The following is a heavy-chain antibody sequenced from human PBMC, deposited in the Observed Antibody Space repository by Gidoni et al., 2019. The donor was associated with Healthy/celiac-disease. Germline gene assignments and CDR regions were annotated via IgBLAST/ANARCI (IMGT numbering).Heavy chain of an antibody. Sequence: QVQLVQSGAEVKKPGSSVKVSCKASGGTFSSYTIRWVRQAPGQGLEWMGRSSPILGIANYAQKFQGRVTITADKSTSTAYMELSSLRSEDTAVYYCARDIGGFGECAFDYWGQGTLVTASS. J-gene: IGHJ4*02. V-gene: IGHV1-69*08. D-gene: IGHD3-10*01. CDR1: GGTFSSYT. CDR3: ARDIGGFGECAFDY. CDR2: SSPILGIA.